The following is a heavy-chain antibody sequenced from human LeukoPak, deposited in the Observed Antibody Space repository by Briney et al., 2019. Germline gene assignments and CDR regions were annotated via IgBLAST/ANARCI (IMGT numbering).Heavy chain of an antibody. CDR1: GFTFSSYA. CDR3: ASLFSRPAFDI. CDR2: ISYDGSNK. Sequence: QPGRSLRLSCAASGFTFSSYAIHWVRQAPGKGLEWVAVISYDGSNKYYADSVKGRFTISRDNSKNTLYLQMNSLRAEDTAVYYCASLFSRPAFDIWGQGTMVTVSS. V-gene: IGHV3-30*01. D-gene: IGHD2-2*01. J-gene: IGHJ3*02.